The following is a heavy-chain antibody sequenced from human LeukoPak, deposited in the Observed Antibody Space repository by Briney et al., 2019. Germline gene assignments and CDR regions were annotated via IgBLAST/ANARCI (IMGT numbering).Heavy chain of an antibody. CDR2: ISGSGGST. CDR1: GFTFSSYA. Sequence: GGSLRLSCAASGFTFSSYAMHLVRQAPGKGLEWVSAISGSGGSTYYADSVKGRFTISRDNSKNTLYLQMNSLRAEDTAVYYCAKLVVIVSGVDVWGKGTTVTVSS. J-gene: IGHJ6*04. CDR3: AKLVVIVSGVDV. V-gene: IGHV3-23*01. D-gene: IGHD2/OR15-2a*01.